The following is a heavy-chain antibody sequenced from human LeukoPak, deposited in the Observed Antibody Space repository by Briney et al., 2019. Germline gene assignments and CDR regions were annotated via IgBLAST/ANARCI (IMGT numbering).Heavy chain of an antibody. CDR1: GGSIGTSSYY. D-gene: IGHD3-22*01. CDR2: IYYTGST. J-gene: IGHJ4*02. V-gene: IGHV4-39*01. Sequence: SETLSLTCTLSGGSIGTSSYYWGWVRQPPGKGLEWIGSIYYTGSTDYSPSFNSRVIISADKSKNQFSLKLSSVTAADTAVYYCARLVYDSSGYSDYWGQGTLVTVSS. CDR3: ARLVYDSSGYSDY.